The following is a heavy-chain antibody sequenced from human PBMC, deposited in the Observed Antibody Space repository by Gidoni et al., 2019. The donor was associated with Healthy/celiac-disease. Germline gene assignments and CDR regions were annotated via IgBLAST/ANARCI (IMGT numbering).Heavy chain of an antibody. CDR2: IWYDGSNK. Sequence: TFSSYGMHWVRQAPGKGLEWVAVIWYDGSNKYYADSVKGRFTISRDNSKNTLYLQMNSLRAEDTAVYSCARDRGDLGFDYWGQGTLVTVSS. J-gene: IGHJ4*02. D-gene: IGHD2-21*02. V-gene: IGHV3-33*01. CDR3: ARDRGDLGFDY. CDR1: TFSSYG.